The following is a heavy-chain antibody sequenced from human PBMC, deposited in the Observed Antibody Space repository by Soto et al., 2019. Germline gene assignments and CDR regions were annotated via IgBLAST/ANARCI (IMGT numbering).Heavy chain of an antibody. V-gene: IGHV3-9*01. CDR1: GFTFDDYA. CDR2: ISWNSASM. CDR3: ARSFSDSYYDLDF. D-gene: IGHD1-26*01. Sequence: AGGSLRLSCAASGFTFDDYAMHWVRQAPGKGLEWVSGISWNSASMDYADSVKDRFSISRDNAENSLYLQMNILKIEDTAFYYCARSFSDSYYDLDFWGQGALVTVPQ. J-gene: IGHJ4*02.